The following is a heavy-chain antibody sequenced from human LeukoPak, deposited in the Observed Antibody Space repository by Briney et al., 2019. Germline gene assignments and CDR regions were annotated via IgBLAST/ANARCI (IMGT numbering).Heavy chain of an antibody. J-gene: IGHJ4*02. CDR2: ISSEGKTT. V-gene: IGHV3-64D*06. CDR1: GFIFSPYA. Sequence: GGSLRLSCSASGFIFSPYAMHWVRQAPGKGLEYVSSISSEGKTTYCADSAKGRFTISRDNSKNTLYLQMSSLRPEDTAVYYCVKDRWVDHWGQGTLVTVSS. CDR3: VKDRWVDH. D-gene: IGHD6-13*01.